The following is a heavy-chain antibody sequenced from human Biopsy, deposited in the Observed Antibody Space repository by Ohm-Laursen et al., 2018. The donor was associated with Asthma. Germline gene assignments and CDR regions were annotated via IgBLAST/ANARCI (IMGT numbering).Heavy chain of an antibody. CDR3: ARISRLGYNSLDYGMDV. Sequence: GSLRLSCAASGFSVSTKYMSWVRQAPGKGLEWVSLIYSGDNTYYADSVKGRFTISRDHSKLYLQMNNLRAEDTAAYHCARISRLGYNSLDYGMDVWGQGTTVTVSS. V-gene: IGHV3-53*01. CDR1: GFSVSTKY. CDR2: IYSGDNT. D-gene: IGHD5-24*01. J-gene: IGHJ6*02.